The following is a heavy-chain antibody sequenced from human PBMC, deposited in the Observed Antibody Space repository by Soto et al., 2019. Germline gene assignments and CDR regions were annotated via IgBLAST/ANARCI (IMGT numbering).Heavy chain of an antibody. CDR3: TAMAGIDY. CDR1: GFTFSGSG. D-gene: IGHD6-19*01. V-gene: IGHV3-73*02. CDR2: IRTKTNNYAT. Sequence: EVQLVESGGGLVQPGGSLKLSCAASGFTFSGSGIHWVRQASGKGLEWVGRIRTKTNNYATAYAASVKGRFTISRDDSKKMAYLQMNSLKTEDTAVYYCTAMAGIDYWGQGTLVTVSS. J-gene: IGHJ4*02.